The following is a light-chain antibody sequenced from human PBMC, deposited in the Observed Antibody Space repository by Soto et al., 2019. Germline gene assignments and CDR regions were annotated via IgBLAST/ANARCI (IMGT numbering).Light chain of an antibody. CDR1: QSISSW. J-gene: IGKJ1*01. CDR2: KAS. Sequence: DIPMTQSPSTLSASVGDRVTITCRASQSISSWLAWYQQKPGKAPKLLIYKASSLESGVPSRFIGSGSGTEFTLTISSLQPDDFATYYCQQYNSYPGTFGQGTKVEIK. V-gene: IGKV1-5*03. CDR3: QQYNSYPGT.